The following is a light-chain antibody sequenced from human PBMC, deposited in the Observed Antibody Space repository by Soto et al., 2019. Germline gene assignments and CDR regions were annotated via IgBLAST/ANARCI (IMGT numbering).Light chain of an antibody. Sequence: LTQPVSVSGSPGQWITISCTGTSCAVGGYNYVSWYQQHPGKAPTLMIYEVTNRPSGVSNRFSGSKSGTTASLTISGLQSEDEADYDCGAYTGSSRIEVFGTGAKVSLL. CDR2: EVT. V-gene: IGLV2-14*03. CDR1: SCAVGGYNY. J-gene: IGLJ1*01. CDR3: GAYTGSSRIEV.